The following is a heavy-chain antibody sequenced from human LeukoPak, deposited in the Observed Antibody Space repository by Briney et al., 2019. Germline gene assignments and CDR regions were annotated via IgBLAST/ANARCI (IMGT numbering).Heavy chain of an antibody. CDR1: GFTFSNAW. D-gene: IGHD3-16*01. CDR3: TTDPLKPMITFGGVDYY. J-gene: IGHJ4*02. V-gene: IGHV3-15*01. Sequence: GGSLRLSCAASGFTFSNAWMSWVRQAPGRGLEWVGRIKSKTDGGTTDYAAPVKGRLTISRDDSKNTLYLQMNSLKTEDTAVYYCTTDPLKPMITFGGVDYYWGQGTLVTVSS. CDR2: IKSKTDGGTT.